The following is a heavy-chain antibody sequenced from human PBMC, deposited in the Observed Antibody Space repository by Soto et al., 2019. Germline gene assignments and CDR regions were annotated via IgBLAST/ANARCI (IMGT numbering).Heavy chain of an antibody. CDR2: ISGSGGST. V-gene: IGHV3-23*01. CDR3: AKPPLVEFYYYYMDV. J-gene: IGHJ6*03. CDR1: GFTFSSYA. D-gene: IGHD3-10*01. Sequence: GGSLRLSCAASGFTFSSYAMSWVRQAPGKGLEWVSAISGSGGSTYYADSVKGRFTISRDNSKNTLYLQMNSLRAEDTAVYYCAKPPLVEFYYYYMDVWGKGTTVTVSS.